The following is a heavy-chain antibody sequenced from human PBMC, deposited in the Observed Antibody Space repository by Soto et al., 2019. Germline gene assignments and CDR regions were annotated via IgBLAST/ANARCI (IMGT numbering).Heavy chain of an antibody. J-gene: IGHJ4*02. CDR3: ARDGPPGY. CDR2: IYYTGST. V-gene: IGHV4-59*01. CDR1: GDFTSSSY. Sequence: ASETLSLTCTVSGDFTSSSYWSWIRQPPGKGLEWIGYIYYTGSTKYNPSLKSRVTISRDTSKNQFSLKLISVTAADTAVYYCARDGPPGYWGQGILVTVSS.